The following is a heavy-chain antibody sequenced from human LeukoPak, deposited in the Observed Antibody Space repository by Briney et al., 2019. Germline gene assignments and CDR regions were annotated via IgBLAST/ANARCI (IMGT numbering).Heavy chain of an antibody. D-gene: IGHD6-19*01. CDR2: IYASGST. CDR1: GGSISTYY. CDR3: ARHSPYIAVAGTAIDY. J-gene: IGHJ4*02. V-gene: IGHV4-4*07. Sequence: SETLSLTCTVSGGSISTYYWSWIRQPAGKGLEWIGLIYASGSTNYNPSPKSRVTMAVDTSKNQFSLKLSSVTAADTAVYYCARHSPYIAVAGTAIDYWGQGTLVTVSS.